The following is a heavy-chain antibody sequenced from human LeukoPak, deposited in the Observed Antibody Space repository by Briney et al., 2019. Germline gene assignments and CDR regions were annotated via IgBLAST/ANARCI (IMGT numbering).Heavy chain of an antibody. V-gene: IGHV4-34*01. CDR3: ARLSVIVGAALEYYYYYMDV. D-gene: IGHD1-26*01. J-gene: IGHJ6*03. Sequence: SETLSLTCTVSGGSISGYYWSWIRQPPGKRLEWVGESNDSGGTNYNPSLKSRVTISADKSKNQVSLRLTSVTAADTAVYYCARLSVIVGAALEYYYYYMDVWGQGTTVTVSS. CDR2: SNDSGGT. CDR1: GGSISGYY.